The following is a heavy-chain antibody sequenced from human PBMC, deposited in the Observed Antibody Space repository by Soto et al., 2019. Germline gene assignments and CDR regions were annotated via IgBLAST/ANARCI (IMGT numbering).Heavy chain of an antibody. Sequence: GGSLRLSCAASGFTFSSYGMHWVRQAPGKGLEWVAFIWYDGSNKYYADSVKGRFTISRDNSKNTLYLQMNSLRAEDTAVYYCARKERNVYYYDSSGYSDDAFDIWGQGTMVTVSS. V-gene: IGHV3-33*01. CDR2: IWYDGSNK. CDR3: ARKERNVYYYDSSGYSDDAFDI. D-gene: IGHD3-22*01. J-gene: IGHJ3*02. CDR1: GFTFSSYG.